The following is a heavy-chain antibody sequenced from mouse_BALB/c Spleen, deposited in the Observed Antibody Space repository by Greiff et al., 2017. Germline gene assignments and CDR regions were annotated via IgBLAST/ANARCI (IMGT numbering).Heavy chain of an antibody. J-gene: IGHJ4*01. CDR2: IDPSDSYT. D-gene: IGHD2-14*01. V-gene: IGHV1-69*02. CDR3: ALRYGDAMDY. Sequence: QVQLKQPGAELVKPGASVKLSCKASGYTFTSYWMHWVKQRPGQGLEWIGEIDPSDSYTNYNQKFKGKATLTVDKSSSTAYMQLSSLTSEDSAVYYCALRYGDAMDYWGQGTSVTVSS. CDR1: GYTFTSYW.